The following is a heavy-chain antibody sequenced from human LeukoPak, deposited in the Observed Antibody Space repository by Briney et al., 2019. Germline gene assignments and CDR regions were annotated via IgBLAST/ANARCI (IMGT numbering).Heavy chain of an antibody. CDR3: AKDGYCGSGSYYFYYYYYYGMDV. J-gene: IGHJ6*02. CDR1: GFTFDNYA. Sequence: GGSLRLSCAASGFTFDNYAMHWVRQAPGKGLEWVSPISGDGGSTYYADSVKGRFTISRDNSKNSLYLQMNSPRTEDTALYYCAKDGYCGSGSYYFYYYYYYGMDVWGQGTTVTVSS. CDR2: ISGDGGST. D-gene: IGHD3-10*01. V-gene: IGHV3-43*02.